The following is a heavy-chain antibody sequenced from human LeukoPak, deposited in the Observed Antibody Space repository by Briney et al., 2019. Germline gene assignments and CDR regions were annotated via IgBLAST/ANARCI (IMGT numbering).Heavy chain of an antibody. J-gene: IGHJ5*02. D-gene: IGHD5-18*01. Sequence: SETLSLTCAVYGGSFSGYYWSWIRQPPGKGLEWIGEINHSGSTNYNPSLKSRVTISVDTSKNQFSRKLSSVTAADTAVYYCAREIFRGYSYGYGDWFDPWGQGTLVTVSS. CDR1: GGSFSGYY. CDR3: AREIFRGYSYGYGDWFDP. V-gene: IGHV4-34*01. CDR2: INHSGST.